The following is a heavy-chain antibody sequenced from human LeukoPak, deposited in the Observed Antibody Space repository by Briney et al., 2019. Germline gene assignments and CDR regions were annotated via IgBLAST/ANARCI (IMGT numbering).Heavy chain of an antibody. CDR2: ISGTGIT. Sequence: GGSLRLSCEASGFTFSSYAMSWVRQAPGKGLEWVSTISGTGITYYADSVKGRFTISRDNSKNTLYLQMNSLRAEDTAVYYCATLPTVVTPIDAFDIWGQGTMVTVSS. CDR1: GFTFSSYA. J-gene: IGHJ3*02. V-gene: IGHV3-23*01. CDR3: ATLPTVVTPIDAFDI. D-gene: IGHD4-23*01.